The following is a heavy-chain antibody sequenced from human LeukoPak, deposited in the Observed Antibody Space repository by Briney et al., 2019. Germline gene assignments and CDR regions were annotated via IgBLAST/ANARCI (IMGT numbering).Heavy chain of an antibody. J-gene: IGHJ3*02. CDR2: ISGSGGST. CDR3: AKALRYFDWLLYDAFDI. V-gene: IGHV3-23*01. CDR1: GFTFSSYA. Sequence: PGGSLRLSCAASGFTFSSYAMSWVRQAPGKGLEWVSAISGSGGSTYYADSVKGRFTISRDNSKNTLYLQMNSLRAEDTAVYYCAKALRYFDWLLYDAFDIWAKGQWSPSLQ. D-gene: IGHD3-9*01.